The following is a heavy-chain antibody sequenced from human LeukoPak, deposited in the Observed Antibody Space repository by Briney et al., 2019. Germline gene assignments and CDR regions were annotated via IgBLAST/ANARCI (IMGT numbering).Heavy chain of an antibody. D-gene: IGHD2-2*01. V-gene: IGHV4-38-2*01. Sequence: PSETLSLTCAVSGYSISSGYDWGWTRPPPGRGLEWIGSIYHSGSNYYKPSLKRRDSISAATSHTHFYLKMSSVTAADTAVYYCARQYCSSTSCPFGYWGQGTLVTVSS. CDR3: ARQYCSSTSCPFGY. CDR1: GYSISSGYD. J-gene: IGHJ4*02. CDR2: IYHSGSN.